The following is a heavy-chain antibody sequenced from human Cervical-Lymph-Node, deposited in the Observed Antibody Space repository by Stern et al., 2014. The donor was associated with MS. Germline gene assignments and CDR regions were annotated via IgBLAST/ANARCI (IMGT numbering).Heavy chain of an antibody. Sequence: VQLVESGPEVKKPGTSVKVSCKTSGFTFGTSAIQWVRQARGQRLECIGWIVVGSGNTNYAQKFQQRVTITRDMSTSTAYLELSSLRSDDTAVYYCVGPIRGSLNDAFDSWGQGTMVTVSS. V-gene: IGHV1-58*02. CDR2: IVVGSGNT. J-gene: IGHJ3*02. CDR1: GFTFGTSA. D-gene: IGHD3-10*01. CDR3: VGPIRGSLNDAFDS.